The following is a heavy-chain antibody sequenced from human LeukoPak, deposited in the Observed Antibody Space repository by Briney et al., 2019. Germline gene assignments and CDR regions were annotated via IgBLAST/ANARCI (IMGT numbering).Heavy chain of an antibody. Sequence: PGGSLRLSCAASGFTFSSYAMHWVRQAPGKGLEWVAVISYDGSNKYYADSVKGRFTISRDNSKNTLYLQMNSLRAEDTAVYYCARGGGGYSYANYWGQGTLVTVSS. D-gene: IGHD5-18*01. CDR1: GFTFSSYA. CDR3: ARGGGGYSYANY. J-gene: IGHJ4*02. V-gene: IGHV3-30*04. CDR2: ISYDGSNK.